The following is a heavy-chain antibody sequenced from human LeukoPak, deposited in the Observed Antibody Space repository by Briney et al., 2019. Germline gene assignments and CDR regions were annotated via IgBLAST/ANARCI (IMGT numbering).Heavy chain of an antibody. D-gene: IGHD2-15*01. CDR1: GGSISSYY. CDR3: AKISDVVAATGYFDL. J-gene: IGHJ2*01. V-gene: IGHV4-59*01. Sequence: SETLSLTCTVSGGSISSYYWSWIRQPPGKGLEWIGYIYYSGSTNYNPSLKSRVTISVDTSKNQFSLKLSSVTAADTAVYYCAKISDVVAATGYFDLWGRGTLVTVSS. CDR2: IYYSGST.